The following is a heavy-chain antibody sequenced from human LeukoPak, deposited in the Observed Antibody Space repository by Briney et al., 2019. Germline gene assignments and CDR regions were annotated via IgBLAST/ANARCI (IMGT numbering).Heavy chain of an antibody. CDR3: ARRGPGLTFDF. V-gene: IGHV3-48*03. D-gene: IGHD1-14*01. CDR1: GFTFSSSE. Sequence: GGSLRLSCAASGFTFSSSEMNWVRQAPGKGLEWVSYIGMGGALIYYADSVKGRFTISRDNAKNSLYLQMNSLRAEDTAVYYCARRGPGLTFDFWGQGTLVTVSS. J-gene: IGHJ4*02. CDR2: IGMGGALI.